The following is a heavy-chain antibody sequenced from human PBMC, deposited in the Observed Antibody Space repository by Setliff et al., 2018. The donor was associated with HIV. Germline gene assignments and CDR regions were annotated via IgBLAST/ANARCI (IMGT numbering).Heavy chain of an antibody. CDR3: AGRGGYNDWYFDY. Sequence: SETLSLTCAVSGYSISTAYYWGWIRQPPGKGLEWIGSVYHSGTTNYNPSLEGRVTISIDTSKSQFSLKLTSVTTADTAMYYCAGRGGYNDWYFDYWGQGALVTVSS. CDR2: VYHSGTT. J-gene: IGHJ4*02. D-gene: IGHD5-12*01. V-gene: IGHV4-38-2*01. CDR1: GYSISTAYY.